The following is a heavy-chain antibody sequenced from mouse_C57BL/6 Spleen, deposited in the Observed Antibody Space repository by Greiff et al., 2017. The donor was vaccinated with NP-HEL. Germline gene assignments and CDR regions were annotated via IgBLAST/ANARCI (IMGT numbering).Heavy chain of an antibody. CDR2: ILPGRGST. CDR1: GYTFTGYW. V-gene: IGHV1-9*01. CDR3: ARDYYYGSSWDYFDY. Sequence: QVQLQQSGAELMKPGASVKLSCKATGYTFTGYWIEWVKQRPGHGLEWIGEILPGRGSTNYNEKFKGKATFTADTSSNTAYMQLSSLTTEDSAIYYCARDYYYGSSWDYFDYWGQGTTLTVSS. D-gene: IGHD1-1*01. J-gene: IGHJ2*01.